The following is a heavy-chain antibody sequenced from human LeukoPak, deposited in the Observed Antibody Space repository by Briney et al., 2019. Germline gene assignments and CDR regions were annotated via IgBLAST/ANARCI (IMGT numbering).Heavy chain of an antibody. V-gene: IGHV3-21*01. CDR2: ITSSSNYI. CDR3: ARDTSDWLLFTPFDY. CDR1: GFTFSGYS. D-gene: IGHD3-9*01. J-gene: IGHJ4*02. Sequence: PGGSPRLSCAASGFTFSGYSMNWVRQAPGKGLEWVSSITSSSNYIYYADSLKGRFTISRDNAKNFLYLQMNSLRAEDTAVYYCARDTSDWLLFTPFDYWGQGTLVTVSS.